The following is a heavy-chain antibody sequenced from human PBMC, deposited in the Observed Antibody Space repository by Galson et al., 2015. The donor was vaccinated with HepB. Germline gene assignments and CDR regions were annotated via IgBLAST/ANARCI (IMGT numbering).Heavy chain of an antibody. Sequence: SLRLSCAASGFTFSSYGMHWVRQAPGKGLEWVAVISYDGSNKYYADSVKGRFTISRDNSKNTLYLQMNSLRAEDTAVYYCAKGNPGWFDPWGQGTLVTVSS. CDR1: GFTFSSYG. V-gene: IGHV3-30*18. CDR2: ISYDGSNK. J-gene: IGHJ5*02. D-gene: IGHD3-10*01. CDR3: AKGNPGWFDP.